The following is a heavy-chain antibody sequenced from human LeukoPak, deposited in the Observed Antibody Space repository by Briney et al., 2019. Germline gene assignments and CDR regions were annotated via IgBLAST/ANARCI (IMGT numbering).Heavy chain of an antibody. CDR2: MNPNSGNT. J-gene: IGHJ5*02. Sequence: GASVKVSCKASGYTFTSYDINWVRQATGQGLEWMGWMNPNSGNTGYAQKFQGRVTMTRNTSISTAYMELSSLRSEDTAVYYCARRPDDYSNHGSWFDPWGQGTLVTVSS. CDR1: GYTFTSYD. CDR3: ARRPDDYSNHGSWFDP. V-gene: IGHV1-8*01. D-gene: IGHD4-11*01.